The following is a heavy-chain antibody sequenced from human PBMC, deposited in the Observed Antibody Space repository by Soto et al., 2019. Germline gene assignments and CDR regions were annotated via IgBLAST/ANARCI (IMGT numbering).Heavy chain of an antibody. CDR2: IYYSGST. V-gene: IGHV4-59*01. D-gene: IGHD3-16*02. CDR3: ARGPDDYVWGSYRTSGPYYYYGMDV. J-gene: IGHJ6*02. CDR1: GGNISSYY. Sequence: PSETLCLTCTVAGGNISSYYWSWIRQKTGKGLEWIGYIYYSGSTDYNPSLTSRVTISVDTSKHQFSLKLTSVTAADTAVYYCARGPDDYVWGSYRTSGPYYYYGMDVWGQGTTVTVSS.